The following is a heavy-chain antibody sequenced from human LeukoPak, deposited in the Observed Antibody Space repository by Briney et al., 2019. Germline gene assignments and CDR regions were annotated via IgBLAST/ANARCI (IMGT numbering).Heavy chain of an antibody. CDR2: ITSSSSYI. CDR1: GFTFSSYN. CDR3: AELGITMIGGV. Sequence: GGSLRLSCAASGFTFSSYNMNWVRQAPEKGLEWVSSITSSSSYIYYADSVKGRFTISRDNAKNSLYLQMDSLRAEDTAVYYCAELGITMIGGVWGKGTTVTTSS. J-gene: IGHJ6*04. D-gene: IGHD3-10*02. V-gene: IGHV3-21*06.